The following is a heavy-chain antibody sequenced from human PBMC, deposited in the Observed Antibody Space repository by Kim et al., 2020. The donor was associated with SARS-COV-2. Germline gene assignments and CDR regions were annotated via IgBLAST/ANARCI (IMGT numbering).Heavy chain of an antibody. Sequence: YNPSLQSRVTISVDTYKNQFSLTLSVVSAADTAVYYCASFEVTQRGAFDIWGQGTMVTVSS. D-gene: IGHD2-21*02. CDR3: ASFEVTQRGAFDI. V-gene: IGHV4-39*01. J-gene: IGHJ3*02.